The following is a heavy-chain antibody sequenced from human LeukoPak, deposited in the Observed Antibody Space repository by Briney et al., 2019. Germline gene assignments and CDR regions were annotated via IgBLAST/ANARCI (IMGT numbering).Heavy chain of an antibody. CDR2: IYPGDSDT. CDR1: GYSFTSYW. Sequence: GESLKISCKGSGYSFTSYWIGWVRQMPGKGLEWMGIIYPGDSDTRYSPSFQGQVTISADKSISTAYLQWSSLKASDTAMYYCATSRNPIYDFWSGYRTATYGMDVWGQGTTVTVSS. J-gene: IGHJ6*02. V-gene: IGHV5-51*01. D-gene: IGHD3-3*01. CDR3: ATSRNPIYDFWSGYRTATYGMDV.